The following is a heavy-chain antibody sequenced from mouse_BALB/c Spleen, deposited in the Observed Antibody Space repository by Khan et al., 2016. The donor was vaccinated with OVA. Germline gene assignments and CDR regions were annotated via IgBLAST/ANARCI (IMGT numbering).Heavy chain of an antibody. Sequence: QVQLKESGPGLVAPSQSLSITCTISGFSFPSYGIHWVRQPPGKGLEWLVVIWSDGSTPYNSTLKSRLSITKDNSKSQVFLKMNSLQTDDTAMYYCARQPYYHYYVMDYWGQGTSVTVSS. V-gene: IGHV2-6-1*01. CDR2: IWSDGST. D-gene: IGHD2-10*01. J-gene: IGHJ4*01. CDR3: ARQPYYHYYVMDY. CDR1: GFSFPSYG.